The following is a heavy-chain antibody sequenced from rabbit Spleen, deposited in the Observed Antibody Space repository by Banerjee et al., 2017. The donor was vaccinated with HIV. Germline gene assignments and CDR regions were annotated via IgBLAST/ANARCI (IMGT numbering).Heavy chain of an antibody. CDR3: ARDLVGVIGWNFYL. V-gene: IGHV1S45*01. D-gene: IGHD1-1*01. CDR1: GFYFSDRDV. CDR2: INASTGKP. Sequence: QEQLEESGGGLVQPEGSLTLTCKASGFYFSDRDVMCWVRQAPGKGLEWIACINASTGKPVYATWASGRFTISRTSSTTVTLRMTSLTVADRATYFCARDLVGVIGWNFYLWGPGTLVTVS. J-gene: IGHJ6*01.